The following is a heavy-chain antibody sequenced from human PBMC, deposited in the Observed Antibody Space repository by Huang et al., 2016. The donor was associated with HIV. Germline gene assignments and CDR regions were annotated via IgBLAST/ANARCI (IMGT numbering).Heavy chain of an antibody. CDR2: IYYTVAT. V-gene: IGHV4-39*01. CDR3: ARHREGSFYYYYYMDV. D-gene: IGHD1-26*01. CDR1: GGSISSSSYY. J-gene: IGHJ6*03. Sequence: QVKLQESGPGLVKPSETLSLTCTVSGGSISSSSYYWGWIRQPPGKGLEWIGSIYYTVATYYSPALKSRLTISVDTSENQVSLRLRSVTAADTAVYYCARHREGSFYYYYYMDVWGPGTTVTVSS.